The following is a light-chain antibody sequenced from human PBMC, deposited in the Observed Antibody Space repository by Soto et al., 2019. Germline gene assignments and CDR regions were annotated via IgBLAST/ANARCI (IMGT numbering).Light chain of an antibody. CDR1: QGISSY. Sequence: AIQLTQSPSSLSASVGDSVTITCRASQGISSYLAWYQQKPGKAPKLLIYAASTLQSGVPSRFSGSGSGTDFTLTISCLQSEDFATYYCQQYYSYPQTFGQGTKVDIK. V-gene: IGKV1-8*01. J-gene: IGKJ1*01. CDR3: QQYYSYPQT. CDR2: AAS.